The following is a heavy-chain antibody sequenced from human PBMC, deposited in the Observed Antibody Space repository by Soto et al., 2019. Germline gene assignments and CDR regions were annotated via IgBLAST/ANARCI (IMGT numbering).Heavy chain of an antibody. Sequence: EVQLVVSGGLVVRPGGSLRLSCAGSGFTFDDHTMHWVRQAPGKGLEWVSLITWDAGSAFYADSVRGRFTISRDNSKNSLYLQMNSLRPEDSALYYCAKEKDRIFDYWGRGTPVTVSS. CDR2: ITWDAGSA. J-gene: IGHJ4*02. CDR1: GFTFDDHT. V-gene: IGHV3-43*01. CDR3: AKEKDRIFDY.